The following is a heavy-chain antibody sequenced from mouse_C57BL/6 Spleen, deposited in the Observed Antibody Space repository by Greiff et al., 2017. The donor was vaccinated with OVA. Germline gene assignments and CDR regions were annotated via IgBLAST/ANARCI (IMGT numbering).Heavy chain of an antibody. V-gene: IGHV1-82*01. CDR3: ARSDTTVVATSWYFDV. CDR1: GYAFSSSW. Sequence: VQLQQSGPELVKPGASVKISCKASGYAFSSSWMNWVKQRPGKGLEWIGRIYPGDGDTNYNGKFKGKATLTADKSSSTAYMQLSSLTSEDSAVYFCARSDTTVVATSWYFDVWGTGTTVTVSS. CDR2: IYPGDGDT. D-gene: IGHD1-1*01. J-gene: IGHJ1*03.